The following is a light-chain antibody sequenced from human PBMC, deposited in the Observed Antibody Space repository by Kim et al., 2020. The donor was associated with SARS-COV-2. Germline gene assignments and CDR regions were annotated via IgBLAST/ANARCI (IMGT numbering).Light chain of an antibody. V-gene: IGKV1-27*01. J-gene: IGKJ3*01. Sequence: ASVGDRVTITCRASQDINNFLAWYQQKPGKVPKLLIYGASTLQSGVPSRFSGRGSGTDFSLTITSLQPEDVATYYCQKYNGAPFTFGPGNKVGIK. CDR3: QKYNGAPFT. CDR1: QDINNF. CDR2: GAS.